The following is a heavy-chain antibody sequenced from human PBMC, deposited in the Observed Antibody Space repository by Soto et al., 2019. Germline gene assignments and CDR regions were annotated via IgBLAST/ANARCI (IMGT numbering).Heavy chain of an antibody. CDR1: GFTFSSYG. D-gene: IGHD6-13*01. CDR3: ARVPAAAGTGVFDY. Sequence: GGSLRLSCAASGFTFSSYGMHWVRQAPGKGLEWVAVIWYDGSNKYYADSVKGRFTISRDNSKNTLYLQMNSLRAEDTAVYYCARVPAAAGTGVFDYWGQGTLVTVS. J-gene: IGHJ4*02. V-gene: IGHV3-33*01. CDR2: IWYDGSNK.